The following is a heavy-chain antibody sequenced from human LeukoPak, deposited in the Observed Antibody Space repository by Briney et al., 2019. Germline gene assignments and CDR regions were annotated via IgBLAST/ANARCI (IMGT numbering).Heavy chain of an antibody. Sequence: GGSLRLSCAASGFTFSSYTMSWVRQAPGKGLEWVSTITTSDGNTYYADSVKGRFTVSRDNSKNTLYLQMNSLRAEDTAVYYCAKDGGLWVSAHWGDTWGRGTLVTVSS. CDR1: GFTFSSYT. J-gene: IGHJ5*02. CDR3: AKDGGLWVSAHWGDT. V-gene: IGHV3-23*01. D-gene: IGHD7-27*01. CDR2: ITTSDGNT.